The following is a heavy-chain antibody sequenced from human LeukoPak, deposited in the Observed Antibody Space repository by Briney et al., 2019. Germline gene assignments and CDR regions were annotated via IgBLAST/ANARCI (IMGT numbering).Heavy chain of an antibody. V-gene: IGHV4-59*08. Sequence: SETLSLTCTVSGGSISSYYWSWTRQPPGKGLEWIANIYYSGSTNYNPSLKSRVTISVDTSKNQFSLKLSSVTAADTAVYYCASGRDYYDSSGYYYYYYGMDVWGQGTTVTVSS. CDR1: GGSISSYY. J-gene: IGHJ6*02. D-gene: IGHD3-22*01. CDR3: ASGRDYYDSSGYYYYYYGMDV. CDR2: IYYSGST.